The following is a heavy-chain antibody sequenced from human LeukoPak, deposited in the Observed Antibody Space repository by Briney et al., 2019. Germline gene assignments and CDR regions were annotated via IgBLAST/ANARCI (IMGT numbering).Heavy chain of an antibody. Sequence: SQTLSLTCAISGDSVSSNSAAWNWIRQSPSRGLEWLGRTYYRSKWYNGYAVSVKSRITINPDTSKNQFSLQLNSVTPEDTAVYYCARARLHHNYGSGTSFDYWGQGTLVTVSS. CDR2: TYYRSKWYN. CDR1: GDSVSSNSAA. D-gene: IGHD3-10*01. J-gene: IGHJ4*02. V-gene: IGHV6-1*01. CDR3: ARARLHHNYGSGTSFDY.